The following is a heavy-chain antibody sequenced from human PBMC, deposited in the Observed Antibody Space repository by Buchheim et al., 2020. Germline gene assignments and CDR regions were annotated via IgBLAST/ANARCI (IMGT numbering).Heavy chain of an antibody. CDR2: IIPILGTA. J-gene: IGHJ6*02. CDR3: ARDGRYYGSGTPGYYYYYGMDV. CDR1: GGTFSSYT. D-gene: IGHD3-10*01. Sequence: QVQLVQSGAEVKKPGSSVKVSCKASGGTFSSYTISWVRQAPGQGLEWMGRIIPILGTANYAQKFQGRVTITADKSTSTAYMELSSLRSEDTAVYYCARDGRYYGSGTPGYYYYYGMDVWGQGTT. V-gene: IGHV1-69*08.